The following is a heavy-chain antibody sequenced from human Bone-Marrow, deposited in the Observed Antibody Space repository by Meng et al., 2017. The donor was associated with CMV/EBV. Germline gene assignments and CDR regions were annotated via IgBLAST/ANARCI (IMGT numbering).Heavy chain of an antibody. CDR1: GGSINNYY. CDR3: VRGNGYGLLDR. V-gene: IGHV4-59*04. Sequence: SETLSLTCTVSGGSINNYYWGWVRQPPGKGLEWIGHIYYSGSTYYNTSLNSRVTISVDTSKSQFSLKLSSVTAADTAVYYCVRGNGYGLLDRWRQGALVTVYS. D-gene: IGHD5-12*01. CDR2: IYYSGST. J-gene: IGHJ5*02.